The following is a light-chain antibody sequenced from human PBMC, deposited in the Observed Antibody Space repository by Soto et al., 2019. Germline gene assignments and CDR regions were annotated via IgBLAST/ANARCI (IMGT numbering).Light chain of an antibody. Sequence: EIVLTQSPGTLSLSPGERATLSCRASQSVSSSYLAWYQQKPGQAPRLLIYGASSRAPGIPDRFSGSGSGTDFTLTISRLEPEDVAVYYCQQYGSSPNTFGQGTKLEIK. CDR1: QSVSSSY. J-gene: IGKJ2*01. CDR3: QQYGSSPNT. V-gene: IGKV3-20*01. CDR2: GAS.